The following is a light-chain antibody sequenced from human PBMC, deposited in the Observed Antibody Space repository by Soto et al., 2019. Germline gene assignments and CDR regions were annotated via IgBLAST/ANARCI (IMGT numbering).Light chain of an antibody. CDR1: QGIRND. CDR2: AAS. CDR3: LQDYNYPWT. Sequence: IQMTQSPSTLSASVGERVTITCRASQGIRNDVSWYQHKPGKAPKFLIFAASNLQSGVPSRFSGSGSGTDFTLTITSLQPEDFATYYCLQDYNYPWTFGQGTKVDIK. J-gene: IGKJ1*01. V-gene: IGKV1-6*01.